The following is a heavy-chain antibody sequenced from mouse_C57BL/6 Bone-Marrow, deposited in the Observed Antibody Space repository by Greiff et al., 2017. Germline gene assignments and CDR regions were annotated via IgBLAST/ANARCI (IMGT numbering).Heavy chain of an antibody. CDR2: IYPGGGYT. Sequence: LVESGAELVRPGTSVKMSCKASGYTFTNYWIGWAKQRPGHGLEWIGDIYPGGGYTNYNEKFKGKATLTADKSSSTAYMQFSSLTSEDSAIYYCARESSSYWYFDVWGTGTTVTVSS. J-gene: IGHJ1*03. CDR3: ARESSSYWYFDV. V-gene: IGHV1-63*01. D-gene: IGHD1-3*01. CDR1: GYTFTNYW.